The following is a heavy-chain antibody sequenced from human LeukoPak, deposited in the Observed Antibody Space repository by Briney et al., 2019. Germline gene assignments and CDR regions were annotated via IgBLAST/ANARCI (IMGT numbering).Heavy chain of an antibody. CDR2: ISSSRSYI. V-gene: IGHV3-21*01. D-gene: IGHD3-9*01. Sequence: GGSLRLSCAASGFTFSSYSMNWVRQAPGKGLEWVSSISSSRSYIYYADSVKGRFTISRDNAKNSLYLQMNSLRAEDTDVYYCARDLDSPNYYYYMDVWGKGTTVTVSS. CDR3: ARDLDSPNYYYYMDV. J-gene: IGHJ6*03. CDR1: GFTFSSYS.